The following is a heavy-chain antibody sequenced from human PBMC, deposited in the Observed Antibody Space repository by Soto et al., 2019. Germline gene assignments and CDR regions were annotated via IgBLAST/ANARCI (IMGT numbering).Heavy chain of an antibody. Sequence: PGGSLRLSCAASGFTFSDYYMSWIRQAPGKGLEWVSYISSSSSYTNYADSVKGRFTISRDNAKNSLYLQMNSLRAEDTAVYYCASVKQAANAQRWFDPWGQGTLVTVSS. CDR2: ISSSSSYT. CDR3: ASVKQAANAQRWFDP. CDR1: GFTFSDYY. J-gene: IGHJ5*02. D-gene: IGHD2-15*01. V-gene: IGHV3-11*06.